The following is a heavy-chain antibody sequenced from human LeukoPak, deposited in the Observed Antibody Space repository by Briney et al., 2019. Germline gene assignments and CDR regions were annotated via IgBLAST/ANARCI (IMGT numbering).Heavy chain of an antibody. V-gene: IGHV4-59*01. Sequence: TSETLSLTCTVPGGSINNYYWIWIRQPPGKGLEWIGYIYYSGSTTYNPSLKSRVTISLDTSKNQFSLKLESVTAADTAVYYCARIVPYKYGYVDYWGQGTLVTVSS. CDR2: IYYSGST. CDR3: ARIVPYKYGYVDY. D-gene: IGHD5-18*01. J-gene: IGHJ4*02. CDR1: GGSINNYY.